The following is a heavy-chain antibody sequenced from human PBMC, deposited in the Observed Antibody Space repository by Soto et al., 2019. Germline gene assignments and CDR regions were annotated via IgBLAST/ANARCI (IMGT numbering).Heavy chain of an antibody. Sequence: ASVKVSCKASGYTFTSYDINWVRQATGQGLEWMGWMNPNSGNTGYAQKFQGRVTMTRNTSISTAYMELSSLRSEDTAVYYCARGPDWNDAHDYWGQGTVVTVSS. V-gene: IGHV1-8*01. CDR2: MNPNSGNT. CDR1: GYTFTSYD. J-gene: IGHJ4*02. CDR3: ARGPDWNDAHDY. D-gene: IGHD1-1*01.